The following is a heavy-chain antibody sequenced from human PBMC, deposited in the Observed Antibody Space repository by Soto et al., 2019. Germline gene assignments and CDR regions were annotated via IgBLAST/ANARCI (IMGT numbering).Heavy chain of an antibody. J-gene: IGHJ4*02. CDR3: ARDSGEGSGYVSFDY. D-gene: IGHD5-12*01. CDR2: ILYDGSNK. V-gene: IGHV3-33*05. Sequence: PGGSLRLSCAASGFTFSSYGMHWVRQAPGKGLEWVAVILYDGSNKYYADSVKGRFTISRDNSKNMLYLQMNSLRAEDTAVYYCARDSGEGSGYVSFDYWGQGTLVTVSS. CDR1: GFTFSSYG.